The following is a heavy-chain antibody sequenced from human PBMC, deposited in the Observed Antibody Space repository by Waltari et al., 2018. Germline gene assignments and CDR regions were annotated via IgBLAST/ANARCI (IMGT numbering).Heavy chain of an antibody. CDR2: IRYDGSNK. CDR1: YG. J-gene: IGHJ4*02. D-gene: IGHD6-13*01. Sequence: YGMHWVRQAPGKGLEWVAFIRYDGSNKYYADSVKGRFTISRDNSKNTLYLQMNSLRAEDTAVYYCAKVKGIAAAGPFDYWGQGTLVTVSS. CDR3: AKVKGIAAAGPFDY. V-gene: IGHV3-30*02.